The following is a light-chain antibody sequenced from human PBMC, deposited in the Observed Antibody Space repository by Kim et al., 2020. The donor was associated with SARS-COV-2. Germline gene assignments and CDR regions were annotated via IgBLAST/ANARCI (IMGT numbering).Light chain of an antibody. CDR1: QRIINY. V-gene: IGKV1-39*01. CDR3: QQSYTTPT. J-gene: IGKJ1*01. Sequence: DIQLTQSPSSLSASIGDRVTITCRASQRIINYLNWYHQKPGKAPKLLTYGASTLQTGVPSRFSGSGSGAEFTLTISGLQPEDSATYYCQQSYTTPTFGQGTKVDIK. CDR2: GAS.